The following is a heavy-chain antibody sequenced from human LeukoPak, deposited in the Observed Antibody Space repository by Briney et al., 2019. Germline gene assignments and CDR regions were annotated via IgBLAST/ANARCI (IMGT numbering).Heavy chain of an antibody. J-gene: IGHJ5*02. CDR1: GFTFRSYS. CDR3: ARTYGDWEGWFDP. CDR2: ISSSSSYI. Sequence: GGSLRLSCAASGFTFRSYSMNWLGQAPGKGLEWVSSISSSSSYIYYADSVKGRFTISRDNAKNSLYLQMNSLRAEDTAVYYCARTYGDWEGWFDPWGQGTLVTVSS. V-gene: IGHV3-21*01. D-gene: IGHD4-17*01.